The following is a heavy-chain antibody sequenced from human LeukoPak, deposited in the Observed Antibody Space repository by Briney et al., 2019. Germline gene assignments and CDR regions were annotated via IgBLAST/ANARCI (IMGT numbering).Heavy chain of an antibody. CDR2: ISSSSSTI. CDR1: GFTLVSYS. D-gene: IGHD1-20*01. Sequence: PGGSLRLSCAASGFTLVSYSMNWVRQAPGKGLEWVSYISSSSSTIDYADSVKGRFTISRDNAKNSLYLQMNSLRAEDTAVYYCARDHGINETPYYFDYWGQGALVTVSS. J-gene: IGHJ4*02. V-gene: IGHV3-48*01. CDR3: ARDHGINETPYYFDY.